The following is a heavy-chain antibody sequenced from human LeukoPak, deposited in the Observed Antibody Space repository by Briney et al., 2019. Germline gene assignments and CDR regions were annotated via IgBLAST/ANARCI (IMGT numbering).Heavy chain of an antibody. Sequence: SVKVSCKASGGTFSSYAISWVRQAPGQGLEWMGRIIPILGIANYAQKFQGRVTITADKSTSTAYMELSSLKSEDTAVYYCARNNGGVPIQLWSTDYFDYWGQGTLVTVSS. D-gene: IGHD5-18*01. CDR3: ARNNGGVPIQLWSTDYFDY. CDR2: IIPILGIA. CDR1: GGTFSSYA. J-gene: IGHJ4*02. V-gene: IGHV1-69*04.